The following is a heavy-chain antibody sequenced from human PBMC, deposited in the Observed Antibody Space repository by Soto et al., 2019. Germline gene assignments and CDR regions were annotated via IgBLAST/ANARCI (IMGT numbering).Heavy chain of an antibody. Sequence: PGGSLRLSCAAPGFTFSSYAMHWVCQAPGKGLEWVAVISYDGSNKYYADSVKGRFTISRDNSKNTLYLQMNSLRAEDTAVYYCARVNYYDSSGYWYAFDIWGQGTMVTVSS. J-gene: IGHJ3*02. CDR3: ARVNYYDSSGYWYAFDI. V-gene: IGHV3-30-3*01. D-gene: IGHD3-22*01. CDR2: ISYDGSNK. CDR1: GFTFSSYA.